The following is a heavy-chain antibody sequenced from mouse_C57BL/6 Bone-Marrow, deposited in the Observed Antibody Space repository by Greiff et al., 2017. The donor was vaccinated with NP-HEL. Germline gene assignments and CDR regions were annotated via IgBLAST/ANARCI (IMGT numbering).Heavy chain of an antibody. V-gene: IGHV1-52*01. D-gene: IGHD2-3*01. CDR1: GYTFTSYW. CDR3: ARMMDGYYDYFDY. CDR2: IDPSDSET. Sequence: VQLQQPGAELVRPGSSVKLSCKASGYTFTSYWMHWVKQRPIQGLEWIGNIDPSDSETPYNQKFKDKATLTVDKSSSTDYMQLSSLTSEDSAVYYCARMMDGYYDYFDYWGQGTTLTVSS. J-gene: IGHJ2*01.